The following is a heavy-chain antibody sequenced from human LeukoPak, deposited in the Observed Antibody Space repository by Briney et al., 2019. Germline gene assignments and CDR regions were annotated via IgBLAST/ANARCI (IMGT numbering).Heavy chain of an antibody. CDR3: ARGGYTYGYGY. CDR2: INHSGST. D-gene: IGHD5-18*01. CDR1: GGSFSDYY. V-gene: IGHV4-34*01. J-gene: IGHJ4*02. Sequence: SETLSLTCAVYGGSFSDYYWSWIRQPPGKGLEWIGEINHSGSTNYNPSLESRVTISVDTSKSQFSLKLNSVTAADTAVYYCARGGYTYGYGYWGQGTLLTVSS.